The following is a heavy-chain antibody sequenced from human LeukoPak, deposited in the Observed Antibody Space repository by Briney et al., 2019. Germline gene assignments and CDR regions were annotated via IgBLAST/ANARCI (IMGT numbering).Heavy chain of an antibody. Sequence: ASVKVSCKASGYTFTGYYIHWVRQAPGQGLEWMGWINPNSGGTNYAQKFQVRVTMTRDTSLSTAYMELTRLRSDDTAIYYCARAQRLDYRLWDDYWGQGTLVTVSS. CDR3: ARAQRLDYRLWDDY. J-gene: IGHJ4*02. CDR2: INPNSGGT. D-gene: IGHD6-25*01. V-gene: IGHV1-2*02. CDR1: GYTFTGYY.